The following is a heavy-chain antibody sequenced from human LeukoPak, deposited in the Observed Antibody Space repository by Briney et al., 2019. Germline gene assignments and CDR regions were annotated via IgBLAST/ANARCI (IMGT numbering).Heavy chain of an antibody. V-gene: IGHV4-31*03. CDR3: ARVNYGSATKEDY. D-gene: IGHD3-10*01. CDR1: GGSISSGGYY. CDR2: IYYSGSA. Sequence: SQTLSLTCTVSGGSISSGGYYRSWIRQHPGKGLEWIGYIYYSGSAYYNPSLKSRVTISVDTSENQFSLKLSSVTAADTAVYYCARVNYGSATKEDYWGQGTLVTVSS. J-gene: IGHJ4*02.